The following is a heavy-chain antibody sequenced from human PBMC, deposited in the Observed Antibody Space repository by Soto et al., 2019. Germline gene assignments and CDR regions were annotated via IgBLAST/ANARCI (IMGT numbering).Heavy chain of an antibody. J-gene: IGHJ4*02. CDR2: VYNSGST. CDR1: GGSITSYN. CDR3: ARGLITGSHYSGGWYYFDS. V-gene: IGHV4-59*12. Sequence: SETLSLTCTVSGGSITSYNWNWLRQPPGKALEWIGYVYNSGSTNYNPSLKSRVTISVHTSNSQFSLELSSVTAADTAVYYCARGLITGSHYSGGWYYFDSWGQGTQVTVSS. D-gene: IGHD6-19*01.